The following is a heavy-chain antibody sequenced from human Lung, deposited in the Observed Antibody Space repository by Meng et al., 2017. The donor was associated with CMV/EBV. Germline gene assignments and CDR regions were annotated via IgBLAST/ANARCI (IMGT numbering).Heavy chain of an antibody. CDR1: EYTFTAYY. D-gene: IGHD2-2*01. J-gene: IGHJ6*02. Sequence: ASVKVSCKASEYTFTAYYIHWVRQAPGQGLEWMGWIDLNGGGTNYVQKFQDRVTMTSDTSNRTAYMELSRLRSDDAALYYCARERYLVPAASPDYYYYGMDVWGQGTTVTVSS. CDR2: IDLNGGGT. V-gene: IGHV1-2*02. CDR3: ARERYLVPAASPDYYYYGMDV.